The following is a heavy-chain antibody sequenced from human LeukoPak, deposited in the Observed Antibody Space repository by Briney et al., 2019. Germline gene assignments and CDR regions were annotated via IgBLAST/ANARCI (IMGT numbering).Heavy chain of an antibody. D-gene: IGHD2-2*01. CDR3: TKAGCTSTTCYSNC. CDR2: ISGSDAIT. V-gene: IGHV3-23*01. Sequence: GGSLRLSCAASGFTFSTCAMNWVRQAPGKGLEWVSSISGSDAITYYADSVKGRFTVSRDNSKNTLHLQMNSLRAEDTAVYYCTKAGCTSTTCYSNCWGQGTLVTVSS. J-gene: IGHJ4*02. CDR1: GFTFSTCA.